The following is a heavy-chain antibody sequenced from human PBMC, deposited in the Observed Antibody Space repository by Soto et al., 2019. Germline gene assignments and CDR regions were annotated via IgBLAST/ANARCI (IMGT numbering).Heavy chain of an antibody. CDR3: ARSFLEWLLLSGKARSDP. CDR2: ISAYNGNT. D-gene: IGHD3-3*01. J-gene: IGHJ5*02. V-gene: IGHV1-18*01. Sequence: ASVKVSCKASGYTFTSYGISWARQAPGQGLEWMGWISAYNGNTNYAQQLQGRVTMTTDTSTSTAYLQLRSLSSDDTAVYYCARSFLEWLLLSGKARSDPWGQRPLVTVSS. CDR1: GYTFTSYG.